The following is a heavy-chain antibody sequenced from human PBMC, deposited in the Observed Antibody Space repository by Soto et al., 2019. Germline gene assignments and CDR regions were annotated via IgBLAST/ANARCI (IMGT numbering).Heavy chain of an antibody. CDR2: INPSGGST. J-gene: IGHJ3*02. CDR1: GYTFTSYY. D-gene: IGHD6-13*01. V-gene: IGHV1-46*03. CDR3: ARVIREQQLANPHAFDI. Sequence: GASVKVSCKASGYTFTSYYMHWVRQAPGQGLEWMGIINPSGGSTSYAQKFQGRVTMTRDTSTSTVYMELSSLRSEDTAVYYCARVIREQQLANPHAFDIWGQGTMVTV.